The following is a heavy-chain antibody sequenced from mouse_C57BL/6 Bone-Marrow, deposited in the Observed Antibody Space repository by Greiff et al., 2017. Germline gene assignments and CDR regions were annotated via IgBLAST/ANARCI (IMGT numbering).Heavy chain of an antibody. Sequence: QVQLQQPGAELVKPGASVKMSCKASGYTFTSYWITWVKQRPGQGLEWIGDIYPGSGSTNYNEKFKSKATLTVDTSSSTAYMQLSSLTSEDSAVYYCARGGVTVVEGSYAMDYWGQGTSVTVSS. V-gene: IGHV1-55*01. CDR2: IYPGSGST. J-gene: IGHJ4*01. CDR1: GYTFTSYW. D-gene: IGHD1-1*01. CDR3: ARGGVTVVEGSYAMDY.